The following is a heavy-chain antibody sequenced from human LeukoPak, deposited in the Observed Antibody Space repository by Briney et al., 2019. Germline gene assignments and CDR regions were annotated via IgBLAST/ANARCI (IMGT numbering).Heavy chain of an antibody. Sequence: PGGSMRLSCAASGFTFSSYEMNWVRQAPGKGLEWVSYISSSGSTIYYADSVKGRFTISRDNAKNSLYLQMNSLRAEDTAVYYCARGGLTFGGVITPFDYWGQGTLVTVSS. D-gene: IGHD3-16*02. V-gene: IGHV3-48*03. CDR3: ARGGLTFGGVITPFDY. J-gene: IGHJ4*02. CDR1: GFTFSSYE. CDR2: ISSSGSTI.